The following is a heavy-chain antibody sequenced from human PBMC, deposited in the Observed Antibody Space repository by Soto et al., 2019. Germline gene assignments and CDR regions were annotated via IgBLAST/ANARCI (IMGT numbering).Heavy chain of an antibody. Sequence: PSETLSLTCAVYGGSFSGYYWSWIRQPPGKGLEWIGEINHSGSTNYNPSLKSRVTISVDTSKNQFSLKLSSVTAADTAVYYCAVGMATTPTIDYSGQGTLVTVSS. V-gene: IGHV4-34*01. J-gene: IGHJ4*02. CDR1: GGSFSGYY. CDR2: INHSGST. D-gene: IGHD1-1*01. CDR3: AVGMATTPTIDY.